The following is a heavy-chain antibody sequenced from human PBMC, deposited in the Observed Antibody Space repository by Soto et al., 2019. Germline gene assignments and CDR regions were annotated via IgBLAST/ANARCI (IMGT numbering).Heavy chain of an antibody. Sequence: SVKVSCNASGGTFSSYAISWLRQSPGQGLEWMGGIIPIFGTANYAQKFQGRVTITADESTSTAYMELSSLRSEDTAVYYCARGRNWKGQRDYYYYGMDVWGQGTTVTVSS. CDR1: GGTFSSYA. CDR3: ARGRNWKGQRDYYYYGMDV. J-gene: IGHJ6*02. CDR2: IIPIFGTA. V-gene: IGHV1-69*13. D-gene: IGHD1-1*01.